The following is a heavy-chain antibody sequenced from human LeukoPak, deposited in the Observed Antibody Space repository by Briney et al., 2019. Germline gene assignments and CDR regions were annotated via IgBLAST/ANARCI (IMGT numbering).Heavy chain of an antibody. J-gene: IGHJ4*02. D-gene: IGHD3-16*02. CDR1: GGSFSGYY. CDR3: ARGRKFGGAIVKFDY. V-gene: IGHV4-34*01. Sequence: SETLSLTCAVYGGSFSGYYWSWIRQPPGKGLEWIGEINHSGSTNYNPSLKSRVTISVDTSKNQFSLKLSSVTAADTAVYYCARGRKFGGAIVKFDYWGQGTLVTVSS. CDR2: INHSGST.